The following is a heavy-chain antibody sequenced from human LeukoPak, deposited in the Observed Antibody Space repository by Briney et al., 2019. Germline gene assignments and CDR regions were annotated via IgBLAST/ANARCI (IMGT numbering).Heavy chain of an antibody. V-gene: IGHV4-38-2*02. D-gene: IGHD1-26*01. J-gene: IGHJ3*02. CDR2: IYHSGST. CDR1: GYSISSGYY. CDR3: ARTSGSYFRGAFDI. Sequence: PSETLSLTCTVSGYSISSGYYWGWIWQPPGKGLEWIGSIYHSGSTYYNPSLKSRVTISVDTSKNQFSLKLSSVAAADTAVYYCARTSGSYFRGAFDIWGQGTMVTVSS.